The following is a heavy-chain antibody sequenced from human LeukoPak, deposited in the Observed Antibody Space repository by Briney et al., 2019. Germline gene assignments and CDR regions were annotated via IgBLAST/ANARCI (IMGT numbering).Heavy chain of an antibody. D-gene: IGHD3-22*01. J-gene: IGHJ4*02. CDR1: GGSVSSGSFY. CDR3: ARESWGYYDSSGYSDY. CDR2: IYYSGST. V-gene: IGHV4-61*01. Sequence: SETLSLTCTVSGGSVSSGSFYWSWIRQPPGKGLEWIGHIYYSGSTNYNPSLKSRVTISVDTSKNQFSLKLSSVTAADTAVYYCARESWGYYDSSGYSDYWGQGTLVTVSS.